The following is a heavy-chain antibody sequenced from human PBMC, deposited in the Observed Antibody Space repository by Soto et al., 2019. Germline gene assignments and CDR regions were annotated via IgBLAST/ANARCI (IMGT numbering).Heavy chain of an antibody. CDR3: VRARANVAPTWFDP. CDR1: GYTFTAYY. Sequence: QVQLVQSGAEVTKPGASVKVSCKASGYTFTAYYIHWVRQAPGQGLEWMGWINPNSGATNYAQKFQGWVTMTRDTSITTAYMEMSSQISDDTAVYYCVRARANVAPTWFDPWGQGSLVTVS. D-gene: IGHD5-12*01. CDR2: INPNSGAT. J-gene: IGHJ5*02. V-gene: IGHV1-2*04.